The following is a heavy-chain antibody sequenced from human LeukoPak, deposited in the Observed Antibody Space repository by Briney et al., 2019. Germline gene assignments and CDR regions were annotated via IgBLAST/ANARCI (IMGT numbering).Heavy chain of an antibody. D-gene: IGHD5-18*01. Sequence: PGGSLRLSCAASGFTFSSYAMSWVRQAPGKGLEWVSAISGSGGSTYYADSVKGRFTISRDNSKNSLYLKMNSLRAEDTAVYYCAKAVTAMVPYYFDYWGQGTLVTVSS. CDR1: GFTFSSYA. CDR2: ISGSGGST. V-gene: IGHV3-23*01. J-gene: IGHJ4*02. CDR3: AKAVTAMVPYYFDY.